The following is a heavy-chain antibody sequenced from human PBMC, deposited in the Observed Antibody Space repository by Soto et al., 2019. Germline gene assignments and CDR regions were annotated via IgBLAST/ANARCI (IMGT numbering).Heavy chain of an antibody. J-gene: IGHJ4*02. CDR1: GGSFSGYY. V-gene: IGHV4-59*08. CDR2: IYYSGST. D-gene: IGHD6-19*01. Sequence: SETLSLTCAVYGGSFSGYYWSWIRQPPGKGLEWIGYIYYSGSTNYNPSLKSRVTISVDTSKNQFSLKLSSVTAADTAVYYCASSIAVAGLADYWGKGTLVIVSS. CDR3: ASSIAVAGLADY.